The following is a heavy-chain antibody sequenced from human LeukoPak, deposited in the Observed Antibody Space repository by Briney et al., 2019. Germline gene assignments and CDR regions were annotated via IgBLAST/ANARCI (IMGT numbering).Heavy chain of an antibody. D-gene: IGHD6-19*01. J-gene: IGHJ4*02. Sequence: PSETLSLTCTVSGGSISSSSYYWGWIRQSPGKGLEWIGSIYYSGSTYFNPSLKSRVTISVDTSKSQFSLKLSSVTAADTAVYYCARSLAGSAKVDYWAREPWSPSPQ. CDR3: ARSLAGSAKVDY. V-gene: IGHV4-39*01. CDR2: IYYSGST. CDR1: GGSISSSSYY.